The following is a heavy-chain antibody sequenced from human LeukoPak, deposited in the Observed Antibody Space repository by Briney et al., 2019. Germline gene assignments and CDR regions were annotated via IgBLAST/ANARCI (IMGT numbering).Heavy chain of an antibody. V-gene: IGHV4-59*01. J-gene: IGHJ4*02. D-gene: IGHD2-8*01. CDR1: GGSISSYY. CDR3: ARGFGVNY. Sequence: SETLSLTCTVSGGSISSYYWSWIRQPPGKGLEWIGYIYYSGSTNYNPSLKSRVTISVDTCKNQFSLKLSSVTAADTAVYYCARGFGVNYWGQGTLVTVSS. CDR2: IYYSGST.